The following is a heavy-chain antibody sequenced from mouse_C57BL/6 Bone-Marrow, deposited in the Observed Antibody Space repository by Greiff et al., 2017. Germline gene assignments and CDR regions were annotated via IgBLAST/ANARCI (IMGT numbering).Heavy chain of an antibody. CDR2: IYPGDGDT. CDR3: ARGGSGYLRFAY. Sequence: QVQLQQSGAELVKPGASVKISCKASGYAFSSYWMNWVKQRPGKGLEWIGRIYPGDGDTNYNGKFKGKATLTADKSSSTAYMQLSSLTSEDSAVYFCARGGSGYLRFAYWGQGTLVTVSA. J-gene: IGHJ3*01. D-gene: IGHD3-2*02. V-gene: IGHV1-80*01. CDR1: GYAFSSYW.